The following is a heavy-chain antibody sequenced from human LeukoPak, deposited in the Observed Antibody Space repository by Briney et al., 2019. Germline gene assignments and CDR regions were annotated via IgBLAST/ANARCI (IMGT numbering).Heavy chain of an antibody. D-gene: IGHD4-23*01. CDR2: IKQDGSEK. V-gene: IGHV3-7*01. CDR3: ARETYGGNSYYFDY. CDR1: GFTFSSYW. J-gene: IGHJ4*02. Sequence: GGSLRLSCAASGFTFSSYWMSWVRQAPGKGLELVANIKQDGSEKYYVDSVKGRFTISRDNAKNSLYLQMNSLRAEDTAVYYCARETYGGNSYYFDYWGQGTLVTVSS.